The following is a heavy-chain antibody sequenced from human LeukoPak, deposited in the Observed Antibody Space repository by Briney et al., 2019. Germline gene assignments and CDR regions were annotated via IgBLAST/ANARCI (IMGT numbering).Heavy chain of an antibody. CDR3: AKITPGDYARERFNWFDP. CDR2: VYFTGTT. V-gene: IGHV4-39*07. D-gene: IGHD4-17*01. J-gene: IGHJ5*02. Sequence: SETLSLTCTVSGGSISSRNYYWGWIRQPPGKGLEWIGGVYFTGTTYSNPSLKSRVTISVDTSKNQFSLRLSSVTAADTAVYYCAKITPGDYARERFNWFDPWGQGTLVTVSS. CDR1: GGSISSRNYY.